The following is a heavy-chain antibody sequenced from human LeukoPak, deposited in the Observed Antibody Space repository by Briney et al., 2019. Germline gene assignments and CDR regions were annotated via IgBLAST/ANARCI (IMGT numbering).Heavy chain of an antibody. CDR1: GYTFTTDG. CDR3: ARSRLTYFDY. V-gene: IGHV1-18*01. D-gene: IGHD3-16*01. CDR2: ISAYNGNT. J-gene: IGHJ4*02. Sequence: GESLKISCKASGYTFTTDGISWVRQAPGQGLEWMGWISAYNGNTNFAQKLQGRVTMTTDTSTSTAYVELRNLRSDDTAVYYCARSRLTYFDYWGQGTLVTVSS.